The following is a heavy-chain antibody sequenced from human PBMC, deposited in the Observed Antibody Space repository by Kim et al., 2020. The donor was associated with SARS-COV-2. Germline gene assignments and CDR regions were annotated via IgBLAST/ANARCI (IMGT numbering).Heavy chain of an antibody. CDR1: GFIFSSYA. J-gene: IGHJ4*02. D-gene: IGHD3-16*01. V-gene: IGHV3-23*01. CDR2: ITGSGTST. CDR3: ASRGGVAANGYFDY. Sequence: GGSLRLSCAASGFIFSSYAVSWVRQAPGKGLEWVSTITGSGTSTDYADSVKGRFTLSRDNSKNTLYLQMNSLRAEDTAVYYCASRGGVAANGYFDYWGQGTLVTGSS.